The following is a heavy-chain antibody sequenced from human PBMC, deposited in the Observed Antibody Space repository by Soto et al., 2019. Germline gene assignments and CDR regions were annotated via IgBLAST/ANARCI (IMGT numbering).Heavy chain of an antibody. J-gene: IGHJ4*02. D-gene: IGHD2-2*01. Sequence: EVQLLESGGGLVQPGGSLRLSCAASGFTFSTFAMNWVRQAPGKGLEWVSTVTNSGGSTYYADSVKGRFTISRDNSKNTVYLQMNSLRAEDTAVYYCAKDQRWMCISTNCYLFDYWGQGALVTVSS. CDR3: AKDQRWMCISTNCYLFDY. V-gene: IGHV3-23*01. CDR1: GFTFSTFA. CDR2: VTNSGGST.